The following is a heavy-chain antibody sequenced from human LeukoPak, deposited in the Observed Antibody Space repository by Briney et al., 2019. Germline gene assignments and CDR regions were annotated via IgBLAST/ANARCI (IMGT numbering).Heavy chain of an antibody. CDR2: MNPNSGNT. D-gene: IGHD2-2*01. CDR3: AKSLGYCSSTSCYGNDY. CDR1: GYTFTSYD. V-gene: IGHV1-8*03. Sequence: ASVKVSCKASGYTFTSYDINWVRQATGQGLEWMGWMNPNSGNTGYAQKFQGRVTITRNTSISTAYMELSSLRSEDTAVYYCAKSLGYCSSTSCYGNDYWGQGTLVTVSS. J-gene: IGHJ4*02.